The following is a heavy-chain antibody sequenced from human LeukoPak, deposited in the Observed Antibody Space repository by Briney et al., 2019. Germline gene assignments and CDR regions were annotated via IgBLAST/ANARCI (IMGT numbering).Heavy chain of an antibody. CDR1: GFTFSSYA. CDR3: ASTFPYCGDDDCAL. D-gene: IGHD2-21*01. J-gene: IGHJ1*01. Sequence: PGGSLRLSCAASGFTFSSYAMSWVRRAPGKGLEWVANIHPNGSVQNYVDSVKGRFTISRDNAKNSLYLQINNLRAEDTAVYYCASTFPYCGDDDCALGGQRTLVTVSS. V-gene: IGHV3-7*01. CDR2: IHPNGSVQ.